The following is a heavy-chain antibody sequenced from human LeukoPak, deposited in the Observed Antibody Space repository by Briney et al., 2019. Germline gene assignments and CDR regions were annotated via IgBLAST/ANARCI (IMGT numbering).Heavy chain of an antibody. D-gene: IGHD1-1*01. Sequence: AGGSLRLSCAVSGFTFSNFWMSWVRQAPGRGLEWVANIHPEGNGKYHVESVKGRFTISRDNAKNLLFLQMNGLRVEDTAVYYCARGDDFSGDHWGQGTLVTVSS. CDR3: ARGDDFSGDH. V-gene: IGHV3-7*04. CDR1: GFTFSNFW. J-gene: IGHJ4*02. CDR2: IHPEGNGK.